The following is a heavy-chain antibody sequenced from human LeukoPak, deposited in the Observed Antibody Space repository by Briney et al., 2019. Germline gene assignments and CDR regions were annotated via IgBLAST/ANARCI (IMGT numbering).Heavy chain of an antibody. Sequence: GGSLRLSCAASRFTFSNYWMSWVRQAPGKGLEWVANIKQDGGEKSYVDSVKGRFTISRDNTRKSVYLQMKSLRVEDTAVYYCARVSSSWYGLHPYYFDYWGQGTLVTVSS. J-gene: IGHJ4*02. CDR1: RFTFSNYW. CDR3: ARVSSSWYGLHPYYFDY. V-gene: IGHV3-7*03. D-gene: IGHD6-13*01. CDR2: IKQDGGEK.